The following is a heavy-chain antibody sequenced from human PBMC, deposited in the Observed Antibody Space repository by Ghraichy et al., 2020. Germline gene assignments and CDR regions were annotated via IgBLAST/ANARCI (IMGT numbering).Heavy chain of an antibody. D-gene: IGHD3-10*01. J-gene: IGHJ4*02. V-gene: IGHV1-69*06. Sequence: SVKVSCKASGGTFSSYAISWVRQAPGQGLEWMGGIIPIFGTANYAQKFQGRVTITADKSTSTAYMELSSLRSEDTAVYYCAREFGAHYGSGSYGDYWGQGTLVTVSS. CDR3: AREFGAHYGSGSYGDY. CDR2: IIPIFGTA. CDR1: GGTFSSYA.